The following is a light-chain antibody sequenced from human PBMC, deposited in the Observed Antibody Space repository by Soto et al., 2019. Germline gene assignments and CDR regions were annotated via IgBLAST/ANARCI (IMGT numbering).Light chain of an antibody. CDR1: QSVSSY. J-gene: IGKJ4*01. CDR2: DAS. CDR3: QQRSNWRDT. Sequence: EIVLTQSPATLSLSPGERATLSCRASQSVSSYLAWYQQKPGQAHRLLIYDASNRATGIPARFSGSGSGTDFTLTISSLEPDDFAVYYWQQRSNWRDTFGGGTKVEIK. V-gene: IGKV3-11*01.